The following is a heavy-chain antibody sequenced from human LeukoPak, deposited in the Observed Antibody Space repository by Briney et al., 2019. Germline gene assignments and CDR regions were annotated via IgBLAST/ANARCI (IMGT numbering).Heavy chain of an antibody. D-gene: IGHD4-11*01. CDR1: GGSISSYY. CDR2: IYSSGST. CDR3: ARDPTAVDAFDI. V-gene: IGHV4-4*07. Sequence: SETLSLTCTVSGGSISSYYWSWIRQPAGKGLEWIGRIYSSGSTYYNPSLKSRVTISLDTSKNQFSLNLSSVTAADTAVYFCARDPTAVDAFDIWGQGTMVTVSS. J-gene: IGHJ3*02.